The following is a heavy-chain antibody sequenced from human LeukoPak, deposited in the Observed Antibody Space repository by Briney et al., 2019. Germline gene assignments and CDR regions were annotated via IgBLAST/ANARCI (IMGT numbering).Heavy chain of an antibody. V-gene: IGHV4-39*07. J-gene: IGHJ5*02. CDR2: IYYSGST. Sequence: SETLSLSCTVSGGSISSSSYYWGWIRQPPGKGREWFMSIYYSGSTYYNPSLKSRVTISEDTSKNQFSLKLSSVTAADTAVYYCARADIVVVPAAIGHNWFDPWGQGTLVTVSS. CDR1: GGSISSSSYY. D-gene: IGHD2-2*01. CDR3: ARADIVVVPAAIGHNWFDP.